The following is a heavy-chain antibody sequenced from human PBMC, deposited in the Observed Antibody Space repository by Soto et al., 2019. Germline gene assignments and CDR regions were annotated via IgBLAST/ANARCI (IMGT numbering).Heavy chain of an antibody. Sequence: GGSLRLSCTASGFTFGDYAMSWVRQAPGKGLEWVGFIRSKAYGGTTEYAASVKGRFTISRDDSKSIAYLQMNSLKTEDTAVYYCTRDSVILEWLPHDAFDIWGQGTMVTVSS. CDR3: TRDSVILEWLPHDAFDI. J-gene: IGHJ3*02. CDR2: IRSKAYGGTT. CDR1: GFTFGDYA. V-gene: IGHV3-49*04. D-gene: IGHD3-3*01.